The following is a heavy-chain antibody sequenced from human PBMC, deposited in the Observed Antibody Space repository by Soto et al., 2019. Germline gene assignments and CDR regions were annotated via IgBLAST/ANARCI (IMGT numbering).Heavy chain of an antibody. D-gene: IGHD4-17*01. CDR1: GFTFSTYG. CDR2: IWYDGSIK. J-gene: IGHJ4*02. CDR3: ERAYGGFGY. V-gene: IGHV3-33*01. Sequence: QEQLVESGGGVVQPGGSLRLSCAASGFTFSTYGMHWVRQIPGNGLQWVAIIWYDGSIKYYADSVKGRFTISRDNSKNTTYLEMNSLRDEDTAVYYCERAYGGFGYWGQGTLVTVSS.